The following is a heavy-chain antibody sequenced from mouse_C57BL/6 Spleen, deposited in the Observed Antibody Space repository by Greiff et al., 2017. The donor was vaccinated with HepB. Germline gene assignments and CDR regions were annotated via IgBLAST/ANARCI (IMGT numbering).Heavy chain of an antibody. Sequence: VQVVESGAELARPGASVKLSCKASGYTFTSYGISWVKQRTGQGLEWIGEIYPRSGNTYYNEKFKGKATLTADKSSSTAYMELRSLTSEDSAVYFCARSTMVTTGAYWGQGTLVTVSA. D-gene: IGHD2-2*01. J-gene: IGHJ3*01. CDR3: ARSTMVTTGAY. V-gene: IGHV1-81*01. CDR2: IYPRSGNT. CDR1: GYTFTSYG.